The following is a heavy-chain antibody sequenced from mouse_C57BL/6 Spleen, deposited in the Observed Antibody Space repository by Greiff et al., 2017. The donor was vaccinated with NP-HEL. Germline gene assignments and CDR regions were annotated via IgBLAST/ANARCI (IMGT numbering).Heavy chain of an antibody. D-gene: IGHD1-1*01. V-gene: IGHV1-19*01. Sequence: VQLQQSGPVLVKPGASVKMSCKASGYTFTDYYMNWVKQSHGKSLEWIGVINPYNGGTSYNQKFTGKATLTVDKSSSTAYMELNSLTSEDSAVYYCARGVGSSSFDVWGTGTTVTVSS. J-gene: IGHJ1*03. CDR3: ARGVGSSSFDV. CDR1: GYTFTDYY. CDR2: INPYNGGT.